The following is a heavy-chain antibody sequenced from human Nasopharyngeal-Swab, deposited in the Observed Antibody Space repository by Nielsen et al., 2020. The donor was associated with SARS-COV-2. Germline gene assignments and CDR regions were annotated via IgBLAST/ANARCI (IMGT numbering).Heavy chain of an antibody. CDR2: IYHSGST. D-gene: IGHD3-3*01. Sequence: WIRQPPGKGLEWIGEIYHSGSTNYNPSLKSRVTISADKSKNQFSLKLSSVTAADTAVYYCARVVRGKIFGVVIIPTYYFDYWGQGTLVTVSS. CDR3: ARVVRGKIFGVVIIPTYYFDY. V-gene: IGHV4-4*02. J-gene: IGHJ4*02.